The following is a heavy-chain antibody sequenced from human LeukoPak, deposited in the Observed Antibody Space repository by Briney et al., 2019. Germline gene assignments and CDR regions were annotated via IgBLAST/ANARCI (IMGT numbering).Heavy chain of an antibody. Sequence: PSETLSLTCTVSGGPVSGGSYYWGWIRQPPGKGLEWIGTIYYTGTSYQNPSLKSRVTISVDTSKNQFSLKLGSVTAAGTAVYYCARHGGELSGFDPWGQGTLVTVSS. J-gene: IGHJ5*02. CDR1: GGPVSGGSYY. CDR2: IYYTGTS. D-gene: IGHD1-26*01. CDR3: ARHGGELSGFDP. V-gene: IGHV4-39*01.